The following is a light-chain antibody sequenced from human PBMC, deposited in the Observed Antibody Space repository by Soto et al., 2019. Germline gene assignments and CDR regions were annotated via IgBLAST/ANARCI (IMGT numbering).Light chain of an antibody. V-gene: IGKV3-11*01. CDR1: QSVSSY. CDR3: QQRNYWQVT. J-gene: IGKJ5*01. CDR2: DVS. Sequence: VLTQSPVTLSLSPGERATLSCRASQSVSSYLAWYQQKPGQAPRLPIYDVSNRATGIPARFSGSGSGTDLTITISSLEPEDCEVYYGQQRNYWQVTFGQGTRLEIK.